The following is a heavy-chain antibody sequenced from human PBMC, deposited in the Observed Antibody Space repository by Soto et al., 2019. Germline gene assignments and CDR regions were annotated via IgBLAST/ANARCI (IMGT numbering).Heavy chain of an antibody. CDR3: ARVGPDYSSGWQNIDY. V-gene: IGHV1-46*03. Sequence: ASVKVSCKASGYTFTSYYMHWVRQAPGQGLEWMGIINPSGGSTSYAQKFQGRVTMTRDTSTSTVYMELSSLRSEDTAVYYCARVGPDYSSGWQNIDYWGQGTLVTVSS. CDR1: GYTFTSYY. J-gene: IGHJ4*02. CDR2: INPSGGST. D-gene: IGHD6-19*01.